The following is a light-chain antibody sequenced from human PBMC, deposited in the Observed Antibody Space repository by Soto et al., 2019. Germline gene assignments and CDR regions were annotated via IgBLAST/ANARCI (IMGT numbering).Light chain of an antibody. CDR2: AAS. J-gene: IGKJ3*01. CDR1: QSISSY. Sequence: DIRVNQSQEMLSGGVVGGVTMTSRASQSISSYLNWYQQKPGKAPKLLIYAASSLQRGVPSRFSGSGSATDFPLTISSLQPEDFATYYCQQSYSPPRTVGPGTKVDI. CDR3: QQSYSPPRT. V-gene: IGKV1-39*01.